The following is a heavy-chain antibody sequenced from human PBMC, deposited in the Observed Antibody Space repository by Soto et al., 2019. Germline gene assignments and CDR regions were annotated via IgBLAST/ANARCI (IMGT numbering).Heavy chain of an antibody. CDR3: ARDFTYYYDSSGYSGY. CDR1: GFTFSDYY. J-gene: IGHJ4*02. V-gene: IGHV3-11*01. Sequence: GGSLRLSCAASGFTFSDYYMSWIRQAPGKGLEWVSYISSSGSTIYYADSVKGRFTISRDNAKNSLYLKMNSLRAEDTAVYYCARDFTYYYDSSGYSGYWGQGTLVTVSS. CDR2: ISSSGSTI. D-gene: IGHD3-22*01.